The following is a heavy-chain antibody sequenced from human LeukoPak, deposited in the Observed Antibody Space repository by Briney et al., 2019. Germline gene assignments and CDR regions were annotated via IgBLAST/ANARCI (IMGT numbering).Heavy chain of an antibody. Sequence: SETPSLTCAVYGGSFSGYYWSWIRQPPGKGLEWIGEINHSGSTNYNPSLKSRVTISVDTSKNQFSLKLSSVTAADTAVYYCAVYGDLDYYYGMDVWGQGTTVTVSS. V-gene: IGHV4-34*01. CDR2: INHSGST. CDR3: AVYGDLDYYYGMDV. CDR1: GGSFSGYY. J-gene: IGHJ6*02. D-gene: IGHD4-17*01.